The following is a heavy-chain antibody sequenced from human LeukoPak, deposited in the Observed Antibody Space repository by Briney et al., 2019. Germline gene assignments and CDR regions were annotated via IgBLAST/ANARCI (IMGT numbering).Heavy chain of an antibody. J-gene: IGHJ3*02. CDR2: IYPGDSDT. CDR3: ARRGEVYCSGGSCYSDDAFDI. CDR1: GYSFTSYW. D-gene: IGHD2-15*01. Sequence: GESLKTSCKGSGYSFTSYWIGWVRQMPGKGLEWMGIIYPGDSDTRYSPSFQGQVTISADKSISTAYLQWSSLKASDTAMYYCARRGEVYCSGGSCYSDDAFDIWGQGTMVTVSS. V-gene: IGHV5-51*01.